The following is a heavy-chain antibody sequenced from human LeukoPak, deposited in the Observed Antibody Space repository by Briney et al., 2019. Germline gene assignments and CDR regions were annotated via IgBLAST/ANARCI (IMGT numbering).Heavy chain of an antibody. V-gene: IGHV1-69*02. J-gene: IGHJ4*02. CDR1: GGTFSSHT. CDR2: IIPILGIA. CDR3: ARGYSYGYLFDY. Sequence: ASVKVSCKASGGTFSSHTISWVRQAPGQGLEWMGRIIPILGIANYAQKFQGRVTITADESTSTAYMELSSLRSEDTAVYYCARGYSYGYLFDYWGQGTLVTVSS. D-gene: IGHD5-18*01.